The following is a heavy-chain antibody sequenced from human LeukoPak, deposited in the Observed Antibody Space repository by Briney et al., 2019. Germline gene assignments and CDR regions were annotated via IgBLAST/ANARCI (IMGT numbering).Heavy chain of an antibody. D-gene: IGHD3-9*01. J-gene: IGHJ4*02. CDR3: ARGGALRYFEWFSAY. CDR2: MNPSGDTT. CDR1: GYNFTNYY. Sequence: GASVKVSCKTSGYNFTNYYMHWVRQAPGHGLGWMGIMNPSGDTTTYAEKFQGRVTMTRDTSTSTVYMELSSLRSEDTAVYYCARGGALRYFEWFSAYWGQGTLVTVSS. V-gene: IGHV1-46*01.